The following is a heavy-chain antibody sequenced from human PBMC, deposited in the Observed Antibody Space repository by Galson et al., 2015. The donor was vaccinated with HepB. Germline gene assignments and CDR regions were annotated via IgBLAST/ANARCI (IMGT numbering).Heavy chain of an antibody. V-gene: IGHV3-21*01. Sequence: SGFTFSSYSMNWVRQAPGKGLEWVSSISSSSSYTYYADSVKGRFTISRDNSKNTLYVQMNSLRAEDTAVYYCAREGSGSDAFDIWGQGTMVTVSS. J-gene: IGHJ3*02. D-gene: IGHD3-10*01. CDR1: GFTFSSYS. CDR2: ISSSSSYT. CDR3: AREGSGSDAFDI.